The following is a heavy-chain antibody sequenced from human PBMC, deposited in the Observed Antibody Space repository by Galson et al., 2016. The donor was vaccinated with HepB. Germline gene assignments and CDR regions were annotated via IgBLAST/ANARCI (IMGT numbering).Heavy chain of an antibody. J-gene: IGHJ4*02. CDR3: GSVFEY. Sequence: SLRLSCAASGFTFTNYWIHWVRQAPGKGLVWVSGINNDGSSTYYADSVKGRFTISGDNAKNTLYLQMNSLRAEDTAVYYCGSVFEYWGQGTLVAVSS. CDR1: GFTFTNYW. CDR2: INNDGSST. V-gene: IGHV3-74*01.